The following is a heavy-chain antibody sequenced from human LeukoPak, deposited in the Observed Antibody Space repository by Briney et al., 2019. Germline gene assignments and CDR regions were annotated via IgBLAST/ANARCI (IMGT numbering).Heavy chain of an antibody. CDR1: GYRFSDYY. V-gene: IGHV1-2*02. J-gene: IGHJ4*02. CDR2: INPDSGGT. D-gene: IGHD1-26*01. CDR3: ARHHGNSGTYYDY. Sequence: ASVKVSCKTSGYRFSDYYIHWVRQAPGQGLEWMGWINPDSGGTNYAQNLQDRVTMTRDTPISTAYMEVSRLRSDDTAVYYCARHHGNSGTYYDYWGQGTLVTVSS.